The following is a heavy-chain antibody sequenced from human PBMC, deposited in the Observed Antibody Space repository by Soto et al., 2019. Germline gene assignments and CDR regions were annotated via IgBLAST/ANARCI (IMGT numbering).Heavy chain of an antibody. CDR1: VFTFISYG. CDR2: IWYDGSNK. J-gene: IGHJ4*02. D-gene: IGHD3-16*02. V-gene: IGHV3-33*01. CDR3: ARDMITFGGVIVPGY. Sequence: PGWSLRLSCAASVFTFISYGMHWVRQAPGKGLEWVAVIWYDGSNKYYADSVKGRFTISRDNSKNTLYLQMNSLRAEDTAVYYCARDMITFGGVIVPGYWGQGTLVTVSS.